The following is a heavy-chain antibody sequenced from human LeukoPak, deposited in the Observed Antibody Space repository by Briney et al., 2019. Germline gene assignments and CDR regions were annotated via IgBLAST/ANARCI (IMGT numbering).Heavy chain of an antibody. Sequence: GGSLRLSCAASGFTFDDLGMGWVRQAPGKGLEWVAGINWNGGSTHYADSVKGRVTISRDNSKNTLYLQMNSLIAADTAVYYCARQYISGQWYFDYWGHRTLVTAS. D-gene: IGHD5-18*01. CDR3: ARQYISGQWYFDY. CDR1: GFTFDDLG. V-gene: IGHV3-20*04. CDR2: INWNGGST. J-gene: IGHJ4*03.